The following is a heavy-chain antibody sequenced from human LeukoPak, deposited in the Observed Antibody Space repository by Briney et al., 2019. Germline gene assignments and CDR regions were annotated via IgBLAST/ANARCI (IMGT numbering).Heavy chain of an antibody. J-gene: IGHJ4*02. D-gene: IGHD3-10*01. CDR3: ARQNYYGSGKXIYFDY. CDR2: IYYSGST. Sequence: SETLSLTCTVSGGSISSSSYYWGWIRQPPGKGLEWIGSIYYSGSTYYNPSLKSRVTISVDTSKNQFSLKMSSVTAADTAVYYCARQNYYGSGKXIYFDYXXQGTLVTVXS. V-gene: IGHV4-39*01. CDR1: GGSISSSSYY.